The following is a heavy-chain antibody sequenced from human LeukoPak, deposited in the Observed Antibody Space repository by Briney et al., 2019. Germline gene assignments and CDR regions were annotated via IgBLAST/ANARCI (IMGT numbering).Heavy chain of an antibody. CDR2: IRSKTNNYAT. Sequence: GGSLRLSCAASGFSFSGSAMHWVRQASGKGLGWVGRIRSKTNNYATAYAASMKGKFTISRDDSKNTAYLQMNSLKTEDTAVYYCSVNYCSGASCYMFWGQGTLVTVSS. D-gene: IGHD2-15*01. V-gene: IGHV3-73*01. J-gene: IGHJ4*02. CDR1: GFSFSGSA. CDR3: SVNYCSGASCYMF.